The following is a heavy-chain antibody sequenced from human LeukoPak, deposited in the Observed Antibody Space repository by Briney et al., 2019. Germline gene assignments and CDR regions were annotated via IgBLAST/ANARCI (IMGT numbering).Heavy chain of an antibody. Sequence: PGGSLRLSCAASGFTFSSYWMSWVRQAPGKGLEWVANIKQDGSEKYYVDSVKGRFTISRDNAKNSLYLQMNSLRAEDTAVYYCARDRNRCSSTSCYAFDIWGQGTMVTVSS. V-gene: IGHV3-7*01. D-gene: IGHD2-2*01. J-gene: IGHJ3*02. CDR3: ARDRNRCSSTSCYAFDI. CDR2: IKQDGSEK. CDR1: GFTFSSYW.